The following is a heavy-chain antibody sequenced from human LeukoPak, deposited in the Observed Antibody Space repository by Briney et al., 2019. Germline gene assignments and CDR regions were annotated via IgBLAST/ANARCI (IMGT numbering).Heavy chain of an antibody. CDR2: SGST. CDR3: ARLHLGYSYGDAFDI. Sequence: SETLSLTCTVSGGSISSYFWTWIRQPPGKGLEWIGYSGSTNYNPSLKSRVTISVDTSKNQFSLKLSSVTAADTAVYYCARLHLGYSYGDAFDIWGQGTMVSVSS. D-gene: IGHD5-18*01. V-gene: IGHV4-59*01. J-gene: IGHJ3*02. CDR1: GGSISSYF.